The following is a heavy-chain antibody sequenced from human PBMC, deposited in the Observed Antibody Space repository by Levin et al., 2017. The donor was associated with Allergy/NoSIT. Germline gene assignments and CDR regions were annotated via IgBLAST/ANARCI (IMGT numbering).Heavy chain of an antibody. J-gene: IGHJ6*02. CDR1: GFTFTSFW. V-gene: IGHV3-7*01. D-gene: IGHD3-16*02. CDR3: AREEGWGYHYGMDV. CDR2: IERDGSET. Sequence: ASVKVSCTASGFTFTSFWMAWVRQAPGKGPEWVANIERDGSETYYVDSVKGRFTISRDNGKNSVYLQMNSLRVEDTAVYYCAREEGWGYHYGMDVWGQGTTVSVSS.